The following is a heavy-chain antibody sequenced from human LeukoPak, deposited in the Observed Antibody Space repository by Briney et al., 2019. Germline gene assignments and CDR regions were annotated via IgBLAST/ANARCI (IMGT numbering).Heavy chain of an antibody. V-gene: IGHV3-53*01. CDR2: IYSGGST. CDR1: GFTVSSNY. CDR3: ARDLLATGVIFDY. J-gene: IGHJ4*02. Sequence: GGSLRLSCAASGFTVSSNYMSWVRQAPGKGLEWVSVIYSGGSTYYADSVKGRFTISRDNAKNSLYLQMNSLRAEDTAVYYCARDLLATGVIFDYWGQGTLVTVSS. D-gene: IGHD3-10*01.